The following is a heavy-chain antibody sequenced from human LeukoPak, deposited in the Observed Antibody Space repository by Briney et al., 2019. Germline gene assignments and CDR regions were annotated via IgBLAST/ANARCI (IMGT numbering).Heavy chain of an antibody. CDR1: GGFFSGYY. J-gene: IGHJ4*02. CDR2: INHSGST. CDR3: ARHFSRGLPQRRRRYYFDY. D-gene: IGHD3-3*02. Sequence: SETLSLTCAVYGGFFSGYYWSWIRQPPGKGLEWIGEINHSGSTNYNPSLKSRVTISVDTSKNQFSLKLSSVNAADTAVYYCARHFSRGLPQRRRRYYFDYWGQGTLVTVSS. V-gene: IGHV4-34*01.